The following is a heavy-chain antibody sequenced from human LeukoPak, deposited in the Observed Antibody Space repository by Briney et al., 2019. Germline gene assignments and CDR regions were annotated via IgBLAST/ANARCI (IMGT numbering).Heavy chain of an antibody. CDR1: GYTFTSYG. J-gene: IGHJ4*02. CDR2: ISAYNGNT. CDR3: ARGPTFVVVPAAADY. D-gene: IGHD2-2*01. V-gene: IGHV1-18*01. Sequence: ASVKVSCKASGYTFTSYGISWVRQAPGQGLEWMGWISAYNGNTNYAQKLQGRVTMTTDTFTSTAYMELRSLRSDDTAVYYCARGPTFVVVPAAADYWGQGTLVTVSS.